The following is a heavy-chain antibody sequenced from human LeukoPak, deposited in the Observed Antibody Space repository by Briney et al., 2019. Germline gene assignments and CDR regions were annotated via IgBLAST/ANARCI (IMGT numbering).Heavy chain of an antibody. CDR1: GYSISSNNW. J-gene: IGHJ3*02. CDR3: ARNQAVAANRGAFDI. Sequence: PSETLSLTCAVSGYSISSNNWWAWIRQPPGKGLEWIGYIYCSGNTYYNPYNPSLTSRVTMSVDTSKNQFSLKLDSVTEIDTAMYYCARNQAVAANRGAFDIWGQRTMVTVSS. CDR2: IYCSGNT. V-gene: IGHV4-28*01. D-gene: IGHD6-19*01.